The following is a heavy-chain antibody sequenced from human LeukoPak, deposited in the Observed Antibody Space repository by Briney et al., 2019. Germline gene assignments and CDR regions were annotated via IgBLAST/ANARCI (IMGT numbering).Heavy chain of an antibody. CDR1: GSTVSSNY. D-gene: IGHD1-26*01. V-gene: IGHV3-66*01. Sequence: PGGSLRLSCAASGSTVSSNYMSWVRQSPGKGLEWISLIYDGGSTFYAESVKGRFAISRDNSKNTLYLQMNSLRVEDTAVYYCVRGSSGSNWGQGTLVTISS. J-gene: IGHJ4*02. CDR3: VRGSSGSN. CDR2: IYDGGST.